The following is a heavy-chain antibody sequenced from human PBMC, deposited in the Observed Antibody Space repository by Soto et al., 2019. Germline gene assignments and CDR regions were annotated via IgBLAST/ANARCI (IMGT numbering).Heavy chain of an antibody. V-gene: IGHV1-69*12. D-gene: IGHD2-2*01. CDR2: IIPMCGSA. Sequence: QVQLVQSGAEVKKPGSSVKVSCKASGGTFSNYAISWVRQAPGQGLEWMGGIIPMCGSANYAQKFQGRVTITADETTSTAYMELSSLRSEGTAVYYCARGGDIVLVPTDISWFDPWGQGTLVTVSS. J-gene: IGHJ5*02. CDR3: ARGGDIVLVPTDISWFDP. CDR1: GGTFSNYA.